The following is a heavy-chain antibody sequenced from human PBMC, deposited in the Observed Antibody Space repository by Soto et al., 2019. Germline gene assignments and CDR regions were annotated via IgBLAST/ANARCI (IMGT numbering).Heavy chain of an antibody. CDR2: INSDGSST. J-gene: IGHJ4*02. CDR3: ARDDGYRDVFAY. D-gene: IGHD2-21*02. V-gene: IGHV3-74*01. Sequence: GGSLRLSCAASGFTFSSYWMHWVRQAPGKGLVWVSRINSDGSSTSYADSVKGRFTISRDDAKNTLYLQMNSLRAEDTAVYYCARDDGYRDVFAYSGQGTLVTVSS. CDR1: GFTFSSYW.